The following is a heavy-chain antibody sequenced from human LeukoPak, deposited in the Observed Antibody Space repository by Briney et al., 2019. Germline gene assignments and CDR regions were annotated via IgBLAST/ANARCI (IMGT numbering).Heavy chain of an antibody. CDR2: ISNTGGTT. CDR3: ASHGGSYYVLDY. Sequence: GGSLRLSCAASGFTFSSYAMSWVRQAPAKGLEWVSAISNTGGTTYYADTVKGRFTISRDNSKDTLYLQMNSLRAEDTAVYYCASHGGSYYVLDYWGQGTLVTVSS. D-gene: IGHD1-26*01. J-gene: IGHJ4*02. V-gene: IGHV3-23*01. CDR1: GFTFSSYA.